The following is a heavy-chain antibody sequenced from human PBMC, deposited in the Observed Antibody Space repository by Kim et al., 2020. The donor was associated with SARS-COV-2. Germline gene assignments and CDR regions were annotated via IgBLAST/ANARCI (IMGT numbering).Heavy chain of an antibody. D-gene: IGHD2-2*01. J-gene: IGHJ6*02. V-gene: IGHV3-13*04. CDR1: GFTFSSYD. CDR2: IGTAGET. Sequence: GGSLRLSCAASGFTFSSYDMHWVRQATGKGLEWVSAIGTAGETYYPGSVKGRFTISRENAKNSLYLQMNSLRAGDTAVYYCARGGEGIVVVPAAILGHMDVWGQGTTVTVSS. CDR3: ARGGEGIVVVPAAILGHMDV.